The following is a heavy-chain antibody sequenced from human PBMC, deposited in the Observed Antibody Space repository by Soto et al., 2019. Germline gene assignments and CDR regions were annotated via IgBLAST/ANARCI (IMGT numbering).Heavy chain of an antibody. CDR2: ISYDGSNK. CDR1: GFSFSSYG. D-gene: IGHD3-9*01. V-gene: IGHV3-30*18. J-gene: IGHJ4*02. Sequence: QVQLVESGGGVVQPGRSLRLSCAASGFSFSSYGMHWVRQAPGKGLEWVAVISYDGSNKYYADSVKGRFTISRDNSKNTLYLQMNSLRAEDTAVYYCAKASRLVTYFDYWGQGTLVTVSS. CDR3: AKASRLVTYFDY.